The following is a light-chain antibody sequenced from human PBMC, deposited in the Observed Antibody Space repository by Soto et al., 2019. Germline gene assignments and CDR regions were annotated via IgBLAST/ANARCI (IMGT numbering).Light chain of an antibody. J-gene: IGLJ2*01. CDR3: STFAVSPVI. CDR1: GIDDYDYNF. Sequence: QSALTQPPSASGSAGHSVTIPCTGTGIDDYDYNFVSWYQHHPGKFPKLIIFEVNKRPSWVPDRFSGSKSGTTASLTVSGLQADGEADSYCSTFAVSPVILGGGTKLTVL. V-gene: IGLV2-8*01. CDR2: EVN.